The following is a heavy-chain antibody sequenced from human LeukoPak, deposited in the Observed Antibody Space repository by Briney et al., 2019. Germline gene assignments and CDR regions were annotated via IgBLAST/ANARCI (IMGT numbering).Heavy chain of an antibody. CDR3: ARDLMGEDNY. V-gene: IGHV3-33*01. CDR2: IWYDGSNK. J-gene: IGHJ4*02. Sequence: GGSLRLSCAASGFGMHWVRQAPGKGLEWVAIIWYDGSNKYYSDSVKGRFTISRDNSKNTLHLQMNSLRAEDTAVYYCARDLMGEDNYWGQGTLVTVSS. CDR1: GFG. D-gene: IGHD1-26*01.